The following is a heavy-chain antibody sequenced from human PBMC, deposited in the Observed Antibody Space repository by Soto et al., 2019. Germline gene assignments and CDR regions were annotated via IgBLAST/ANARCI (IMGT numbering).Heavy chain of an antibody. CDR3: ARIYAGIDY. Sequence: PSETLSLTCTVSGGSISSYYWTWIRQPPGKGLEWIGYILYSGNTNYNPSLKSRVTISVDRSNNQFSLKLSSVTAADTAVYYCARIYAGIDYWGQGTLVTVSS. V-gene: IGHV4-59*01. CDR2: ILYSGNT. D-gene: IGHD5-12*01. CDR1: GGSISSYY. J-gene: IGHJ4*02.